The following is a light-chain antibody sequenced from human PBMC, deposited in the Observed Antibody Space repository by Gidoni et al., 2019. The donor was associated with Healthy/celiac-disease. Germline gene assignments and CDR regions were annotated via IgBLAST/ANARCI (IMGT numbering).Light chain of an antibody. J-gene: IGKJ1*01. CDR3: QQGYSTPQT. CDR1: QSISSY. Sequence: DIQMTQSPSSLSASVGDRVTITCRASQSISSYLNWYQQKPGKAPKLLIYAASSLQSGVPSRCSGSGSGTDFTLTISSLQPEDFATYYCQQGYSTPQTFGQGTKVEIK. CDR2: AAS. V-gene: IGKV1-39*01.